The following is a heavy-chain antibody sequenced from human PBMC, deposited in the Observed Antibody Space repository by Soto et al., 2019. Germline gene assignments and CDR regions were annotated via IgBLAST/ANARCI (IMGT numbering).Heavy chain of an antibody. Sequence: QVRLQESGPGLVKPSETLSLSCLVSGDSVGNGPYYWSWIRQSPGEGLEWIAYIYYSGSTNVNPSLESRVNISIDMSKNQLFLELRSVTAADAAVYFCARVGSSCHSGGGYYYYGLGVWGQGTTVAISS. CDR1: GDSVGNGPYY. J-gene: IGHJ6*02. V-gene: IGHV4-61*01. CDR2: IYYSGST. CDR3: ARVGSSCHSGGGYYYYGLGV. D-gene: IGHD1-26*01.